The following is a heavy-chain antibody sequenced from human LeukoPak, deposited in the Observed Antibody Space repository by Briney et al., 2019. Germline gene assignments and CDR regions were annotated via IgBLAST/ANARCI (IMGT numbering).Heavy chain of an antibody. CDR1: GGSITSYY. Sequence: PSETLSLTRSVSGGSITSYYWSWIRQPPGKGLEWIGYVYYSGRTNYNPSLKSRVTMSVDTSQSQFSLKLSSVTGADTAVYYCARVWQLALSFDFYFMDVWGKGTTVAVSS. CDR2: VYYSGRT. D-gene: IGHD6-6*01. J-gene: IGHJ6*03. V-gene: IGHV4-59*12. CDR3: ARVWQLALSFDFYFMDV.